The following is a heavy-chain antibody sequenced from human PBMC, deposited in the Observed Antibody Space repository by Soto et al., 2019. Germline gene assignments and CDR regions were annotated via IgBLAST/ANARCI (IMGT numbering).Heavy chain of an antibody. V-gene: IGHV3-23*01. CDR1: GFTFTTYA. D-gene: IGHD4-17*01. CDR3: AKQDYGHVDH. Sequence: EVQLLESGGSLVQPGGSLRLSCAASGFTFTTYAMTWVRQAPGKGLEWVSTVSGSGGNRHYADSVKGRFTISRDNSKNRLYLQMNCLRAEDTAVYYCAKQDYGHVDHWGQGTLVTVSS. CDR2: VSGSGGNR. J-gene: IGHJ4*02.